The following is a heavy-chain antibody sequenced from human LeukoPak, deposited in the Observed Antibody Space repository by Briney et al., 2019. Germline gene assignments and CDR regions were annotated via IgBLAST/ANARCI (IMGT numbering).Heavy chain of an antibody. CDR2: IRSSSSYI. V-gene: IGHV3-21*01. CDR1: GFTFSSYS. Sequence: PGGSLRLSCAASGFTFSSYSMNWVRQAPGKGLEWVSSIRSSSSYIYYADSVKGRFTISRDKAKDSLYLQMNSMRAEDTAVYYCARGRTSSTSCYISWGQGTLVTVSS. CDR3: ARGRTSSTSCYIS. J-gene: IGHJ4*02. D-gene: IGHD2-2*02.